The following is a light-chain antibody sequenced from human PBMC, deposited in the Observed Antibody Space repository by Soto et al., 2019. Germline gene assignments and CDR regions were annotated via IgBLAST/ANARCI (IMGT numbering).Light chain of an antibody. V-gene: IGKV3-15*01. J-gene: IGKJ1*01. CDR1: QSVSSN. CDR3: QQYNNWLRT. Sequence: EIVMTQSPATLSVSPGERATLSCRASQSVSSNLAWYQQKPGQAPRLLIYGASTRATGIPARFSGSGSGTEFTLTISSLQSEDFALYYCQQYNNWLRTFSQGTKVEIK. CDR2: GAS.